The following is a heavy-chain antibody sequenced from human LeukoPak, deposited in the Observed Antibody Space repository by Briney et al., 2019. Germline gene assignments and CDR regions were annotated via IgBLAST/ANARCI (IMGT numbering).Heavy chain of an antibody. D-gene: IGHD3-3*01. J-gene: IGHJ4*02. CDR1: GYTFTSYY. CDR3: ARGGPYYDFWSGYSTPFDY. CDR2: ISAYNGNT. Sequence: ASVKVSCKASGYTFTSYYMHWVRQAPGQGLEWMGWISAYNGNTNYAQKLQGRVTMTTDTSTSTAYMELRSLRSDDTAVYYRARGGPYYDFWSGYSTPFDYWGQGTLVTVSS. V-gene: IGHV1-18*04.